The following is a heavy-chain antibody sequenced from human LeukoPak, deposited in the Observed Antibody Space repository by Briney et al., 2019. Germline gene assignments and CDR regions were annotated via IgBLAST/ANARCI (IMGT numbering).Heavy chain of an antibody. CDR3: AKIPSYSSGWYYFDY. V-gene: IGHV4-31*03. Sequence: SQTLSLTCTVSGGSISSGGYYWSWIRQHPGKGLEWIGYIYYSGSTYYNPSLKSRVTISVDTSKNQFSLKLSSVTAADTAVYYCAKIPSYSSGWYYFDYWGQGTLVTVSS. D-gene: IGHD6-19*01. CDR2: IYYSGST. J-gene: IGHJ4*02. CDR1: GGSISSGGYY.